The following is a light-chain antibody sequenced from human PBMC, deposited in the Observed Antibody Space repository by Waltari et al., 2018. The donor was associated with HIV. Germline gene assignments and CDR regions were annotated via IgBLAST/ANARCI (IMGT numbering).Light chain of an antibody. V-gene: IGLV1-40*01. CDR1: GYNIGDRAHFD. Sequence: QSVLTQPPSVSGAPGQTVTISCTGSGYNIGDRAHFDVHWYQQLPGTAPKLLIYGNNNRPSGVPDRFSGSKSGASASLAITGLQAEDEADYYCQSYDTRLSGSVFGGGTKLTVL. J-gene: IGLJ3*02. CDR3: QSYDTRLSGSV. CDR2: GNN.